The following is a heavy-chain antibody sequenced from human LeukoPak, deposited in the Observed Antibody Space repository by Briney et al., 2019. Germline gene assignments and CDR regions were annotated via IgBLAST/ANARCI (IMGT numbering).Heavy chain of an antibody. CDR3: ARENPSLYGDYENRDDY. Sequence: GASVKVSCKASGYTFTSYAMNWVRQAPGQGLEWMGWINTNTGNPTYAQGFTGRFVFSLDTSVSTAYLQISSLKAEDTAVYYCARENPSLYGDYENRDDYWGQGTLVTVSS. CDR2: INTNTGNP. J-gene: IGHJ4*02. D-gene: IGHD4-17*01. V-gene: IGHV7-4-1*02. CDR1: GYTFTSYA.